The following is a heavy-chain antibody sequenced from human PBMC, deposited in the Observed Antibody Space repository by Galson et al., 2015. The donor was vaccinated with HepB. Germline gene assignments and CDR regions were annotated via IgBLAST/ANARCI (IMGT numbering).Heavy chain of an antibody. CDR2: IIPIFGTA. Sequence: SVKVSCKASGSTFTGYYMHWVRQAPGQGLEWMGGIIPIFGTANYAQKFQGRVTITADESTSTAYMELSSLRSEDTAVYYCARDDRLGAYCGGDCYLGAFDIWGQGTMVTVSS. D-gene: IGHD2-21*02. V-gene: IGHV1-69*13. J-gene: IGHJ3*02. CDR1: GSTFTGYY. CDR3: ARDDRLGAYCGGDCYLGAFDI.